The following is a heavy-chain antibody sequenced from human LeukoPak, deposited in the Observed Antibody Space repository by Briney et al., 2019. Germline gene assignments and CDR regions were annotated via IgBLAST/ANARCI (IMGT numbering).Heavy chain of an antibody. Sequence: ASVTVSYKASGYTFTSYGISWVRQAPGQGLEGMGWISAYNGNTNYAQKLQGRVTITTDTSTSTAYMELRSLRSDDTALYYCAREGVGGYEDVWGKGTTVTVSS. D-gene: IGHD5-12*01. J-gene: IGHJ6*04. V-gene: IGHV1-18*01. CDR3: AREGVGGYEDV. CDR2: ISAYNGNT. CDR1: GYTFTSYG.